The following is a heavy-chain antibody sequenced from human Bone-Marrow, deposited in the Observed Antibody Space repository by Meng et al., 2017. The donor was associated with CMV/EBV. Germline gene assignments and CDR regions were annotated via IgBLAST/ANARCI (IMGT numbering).Heavy chain of an antibody. J-gene: IGHJ4*02. V-gene: IGHV1-2*02. CDR2: INPNSGGT. CDR1: GYTFTGYY. CDR3: ARDRALERRGQPDY. D-gene: IGHD1-1*01. Sequence: ASVKVSCKASGYTFTGYYMHWVRQAPGQGLEWMGWINPNSGGTNYAQKFQGRVTMTRDTSISTAYMELSRLRSADTAVYYCARDRALERRGQPDYWGQGTLVTVSS.